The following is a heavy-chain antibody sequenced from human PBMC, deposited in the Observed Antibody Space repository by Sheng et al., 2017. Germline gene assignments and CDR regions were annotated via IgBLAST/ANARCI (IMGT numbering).Heavy chain of an antibody. Sequence: QVQLQQWGAGLLKPSETLSLTCAVYGGSFSGYYWSWIRQPPGKGLEWIGEINHSGSTNYNPSLKSRVTISVDTSKNQFSLKLSSVTAADTAVYYCARRGARSNYYGSGSYFWPKYYYYYGMDVWGQGTTVTVSS. D-gene: IGHD3-10*01. CDR3: ARRGARSNYYGSGSYFWPKYYYYYGMDV. CDR2: INHSGST. V-gene: IGHV4-34*01. J-gene: IGHJ6*02. CDR1: GGSFSGYY.